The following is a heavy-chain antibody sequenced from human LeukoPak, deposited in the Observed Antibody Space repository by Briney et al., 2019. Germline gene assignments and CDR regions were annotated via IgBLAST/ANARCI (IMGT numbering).Heavy chain of an antibody. V-gene: IGHV4-59*01. CDR1: GGSISSYY. CDR2: IYYSGST. J-gene: IGHJ4*02. D-gene: IGHD6-19*01. Sequence: SETLSLTCTVSGGSISSYYWSWIRQPPGKGLEGIGYIYYSGSTNYNPSLKSRVTISVDTSKNQFSLKLSSVTAADTAVYYCARARAVADPFDYWGQGTLVTVSS. CDR3: ARARAVADPFDY.